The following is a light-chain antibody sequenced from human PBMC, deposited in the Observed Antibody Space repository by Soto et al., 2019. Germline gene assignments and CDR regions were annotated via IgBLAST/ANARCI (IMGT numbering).Light chain of an antibody. Sequence: MPMNQCPANLSASVGDRVTITCRASQSISSWLAWYQQKAGKAPKLLIYDASTLASGVPLRFSGSGSGTEFTLTISSLQPDDFATYYCQQFRTFGKGTKV. CDR1: QSISSW. V-gene: IGKV1-5*01. J-gene: IGKJ1*01. CDR3: QQFRT. CDR2: DAS.